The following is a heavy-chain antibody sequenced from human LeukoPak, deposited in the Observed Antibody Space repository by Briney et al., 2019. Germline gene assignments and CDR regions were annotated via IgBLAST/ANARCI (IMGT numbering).Heavy chain of an antibody. Sequence: VASVKVSCKASGYTFTGYYMHWVRQAPGQGLEWMGWMNPNSGNTGYAQKFQGRVTITRNTSISTAYMELSSLRSEDTAVYYCARAGRASYYDFWSGSVHYYYYMDVWGKGTTVTVSS. D-gene: IGHD3-3*01. J-gene: IGHJ6*03. CDR1: GYTFTGYY. CDR3: ARAGRASYYDFWSGSVHYYYYMDV. V-gene: IGHV1-8*03. CDR2: MNPNSGNT.